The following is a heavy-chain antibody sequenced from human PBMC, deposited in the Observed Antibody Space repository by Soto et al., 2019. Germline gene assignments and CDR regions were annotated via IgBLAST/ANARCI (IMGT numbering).Heavy chain of an antibody. D-gene: IGHD3-10*01. CDR1: GGSISSGGYY. CDR2: IYYSGST. V-gene: IGHV4-31*03. J-gene: IGHJ4*02. Sequence: QVQLQESGPGLVKPSQTLSLTCTVSGGSISSGGYYWSWIRQHPGKGLEWIGYIYYSGSTYYNPPLKSRVTISVDTSKNQFSLKLSSVTAADTAVYYCARGVTMVRGVIHTPYFDYWGQGTLVTVSS. CDR3: ARGVTMVRGVIHTPYFDY.